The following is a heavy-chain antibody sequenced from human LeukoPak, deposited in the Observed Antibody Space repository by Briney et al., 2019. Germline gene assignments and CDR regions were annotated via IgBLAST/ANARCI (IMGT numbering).Heavy chain of an antibody. CDR1: GGSISSYY. D-gene: IGHD1-26*01. Sequence: SETLSLTCTVSGGSISSYYWSWIRQPPGKGLEWIGYIYHSGSTYYNPSLKSRVTISVDRSKNQFSLKLSSVTAADTAVYYCARDSWDRGFDYWGQGTLVTVSS. J-gene: IGHJ4*02. CDR2: IYHSGST. V-gene: IGHV4-59*12. CDR3: ARDSWDRGFDY.